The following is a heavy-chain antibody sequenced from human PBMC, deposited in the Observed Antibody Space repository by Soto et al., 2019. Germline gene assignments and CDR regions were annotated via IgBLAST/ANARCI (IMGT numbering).Heavy chain of an antibody. V-gene: IGHV3-7*03. D-gene: IGHD2-15*01. CDR3: VRDGLVVVPAVSAFDF. J-gene: IGHJ3*01. CDR2: IKHDGSEK. CDR1: GFTFSTYW. Sequence: EVQLVESGGGLVQPGGSLRLSCAASGFTFSTYWMNWVRQAPGKGLEWVASIKHDGSEKYYVDSVKGRFTISRDNAKNSLYLQMNSLGGEDTAVYYCVRDGLVVVPAVSAFDFWGQGTMVTVSS.